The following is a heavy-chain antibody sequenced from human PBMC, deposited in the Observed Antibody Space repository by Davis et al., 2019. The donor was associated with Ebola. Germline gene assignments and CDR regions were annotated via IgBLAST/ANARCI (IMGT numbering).Heavy chain of an antibody. Sequence: SETLSLTCTVSGGSISSYYWSWIRQPPGKGLEWIGYIYYSGSTNYNPSLKSRVTISVDTSKNQFPLKLSSVTAADTAVYYCAGVAAAGPDYWGQGTLVTVSS. CDR3: AGVAAAGPDY. V-gene: IGHV4-59*01. J-gene: IGHJ4*02. D-gene: IGHD6-13*01. CDR2: IYYSGST. CDR1: GGSISSYY.